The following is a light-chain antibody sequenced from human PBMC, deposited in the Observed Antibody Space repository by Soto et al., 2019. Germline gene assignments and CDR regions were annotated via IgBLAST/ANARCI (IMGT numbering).Light chain of an antibody. J-gene: IGKJ1*01. Sequence: DIQMTQSPSSLSASVGDRVTITCRASQTVTNSLNWYQKKPGKAPNLLIHSASTLHSGVPSRFSGSGYGTDFTLTILNLQPEDFATDYCQQSYSTPRTFGQGTKVEIE. CDR3: QQSYSTPRT. V-gene: IGKV1-39*01. CDR1: QTVTNS. CDR2: SAS.